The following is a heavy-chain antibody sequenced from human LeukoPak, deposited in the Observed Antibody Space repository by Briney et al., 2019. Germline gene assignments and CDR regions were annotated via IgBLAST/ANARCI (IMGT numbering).Heavy chain of an antibody. CDR1: GYTFTGYY. CDR2: INPNSGGT. V-gene: IGHV1-2*02. Sequence: GASVKVSCKASGYTFTGYYMHWVRQAPGQGLEWMGWINPNSGGTNYAQKFQGRVTMTRDTSISTAYMELSWLRSDDTAVYYCAKSGRTTETLRFDPWGQGTLVTVSS. J-gene: IGHJ5*02. CDR3: AKSGRTTETLRFDP. D-gene: IGHD4-17*01.